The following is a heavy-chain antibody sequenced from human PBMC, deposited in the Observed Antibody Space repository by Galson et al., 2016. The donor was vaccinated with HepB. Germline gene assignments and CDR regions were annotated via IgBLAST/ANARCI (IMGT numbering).Heavy chain of an antibody. CDR2: ISGSGTST. CDR3: AASPAFSPIAPYDY. D-gene: IGHD3-3*02. CDR1: GFTFSSYA. J-gene: IGHJ4*02. V-gene: IGHV3-23*01. Sequence: SLRLSCAASGFTFSSYAMSWVRQAPGKGLEWVSVISGSGTSTYYADSVKGRFTILRDDSKNPLFLQMNSLRAEDTAVYYCAASPAFSPIAPYDYWGQGALLIVSS.